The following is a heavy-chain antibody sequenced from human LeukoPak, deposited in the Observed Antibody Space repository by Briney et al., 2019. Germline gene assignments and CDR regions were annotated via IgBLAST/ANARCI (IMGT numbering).Heavy chain of an antibody. D-gene: IGHD5-12*01. V-gene: IGHV3-23*01. Sequence: PGGSLRLSCAASGFTFSSYAMSWVRQTPGKGLEWVSAISGSGGSTYYADSVTGRFTISRDNSKNTLYLQMYSLRAEDTVVYYCVTNSGNDAYMDVWGKGTTVIVSS. CDR3: VTNSGNDAYMDV. CDR1: GFTFSSYA. J-gene: IGHJ6*03. CDR2: ISGSGGST.